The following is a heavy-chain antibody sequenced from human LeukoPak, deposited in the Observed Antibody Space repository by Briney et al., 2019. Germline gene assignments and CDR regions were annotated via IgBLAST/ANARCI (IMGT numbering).Heavy chain of an antibody. CDR2: ISFDGSNK. CDR1: GFTFSSYG. CDR3: AKDRAYYASGSYIEY. V-gene: IGHV3-30*18. Sequence: GRSLRLSCAASGFTFSSYGMHWVRQAPGKGLEWVAVISFDGSNKYYADYVKGRFTISRDNSKNTLYLQMNSLRAEDTAVYYCAKDRAYYASGSYIEYWGQGTLVTVSS. J-gene: IGHJ4*02. D-gene: IGHD3-10*01.